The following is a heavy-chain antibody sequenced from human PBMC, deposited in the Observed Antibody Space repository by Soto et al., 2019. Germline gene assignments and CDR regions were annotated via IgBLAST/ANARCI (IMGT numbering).Heavy chain of an antibody. D-gene: IGHD5-12*01. V-gene: IGHV4-34*01. Sequence: SEILSLTCAVYGGSFSGYYWSWIRQPPGKGLEWIGEINHSGSTNYNPSLKSRVTISVDTSKNQFSLKLSSVTAADTAVYYCARGEYSGYDHTETIDYWGQGTLVTVSS. J-gene: IGHJ4*02. CDR1: GGSFSGYY. CDR2: INHSGST. CDR3: ARGEYSGYDHTETIDY.